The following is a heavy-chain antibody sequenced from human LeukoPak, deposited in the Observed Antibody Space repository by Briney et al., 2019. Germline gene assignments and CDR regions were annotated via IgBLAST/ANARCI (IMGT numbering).Heavy chain of an antibody. D-gene: IGHD3-10*01. CDR3: TTLVLLWFGELSTPDFDY. CDR1: GFTFSNAW. J-gene: IGHJ4*02. CDR2: IKSKTDGGTT. V-gene: IGHV3-15*01. Sequence: PGGSLRLSCAASGFTFSNAWMSWVRQAPGKGLEWVGRIKSKTDGGTTDYAAPVKGRFTISRGDSKNTLYLQMTSLKTEDTAVYYCTTLVLLWFGELSTPDFDYWGQGTLVTVSS.